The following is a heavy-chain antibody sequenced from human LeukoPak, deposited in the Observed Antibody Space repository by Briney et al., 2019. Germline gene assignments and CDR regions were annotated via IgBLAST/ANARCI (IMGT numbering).Heavy chain of an antibody. Sequence: SETLSLTCTVSGGSISSGGYYWSWIRQHPGKGLEWIGYIYYSGSTYYNPSLKSRVTISVDTSKNQFSLKLSSVTAADTAVYYCASLAAARKSFDYWGQGTLVTVSS. CDR3: ASLAAARKSFDY. CDR2: IYYSGST. CDR1: GGSISSGGYY. V-gene: IGHV4-30-4*08. D-gene: IGHD6-6*01. J-gene: IGHJ4*02.